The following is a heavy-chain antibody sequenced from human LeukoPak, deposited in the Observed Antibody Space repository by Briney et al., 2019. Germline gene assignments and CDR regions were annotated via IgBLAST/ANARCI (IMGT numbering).Heavy chain of an antibody. CDR2: IYHSGST. CDR3: ATLGYCSSTSCYQGY. CDR1: GYSISSGYY. Sequence: SETLSLTCAVSGYSISSGYYWGWIRQPPGKGLEWIGSIYHSGSTYYNPSLKSRVTISVDTSKDQFSLKLSSVTAADTAVYYCATLGYCSSTSCYQGYWGQGTLVTVSS. J-gene: IGHJ4*02. D-gene: IGHD2-2*01. V-gene: IGHV4-38-2*01.